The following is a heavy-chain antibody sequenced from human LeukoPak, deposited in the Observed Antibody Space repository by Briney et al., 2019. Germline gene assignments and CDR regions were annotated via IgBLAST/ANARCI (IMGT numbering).Heavy chain of an antibody. Sequence: GGSLRLSCIGSGFTFTTYAMSWVRQAPGKGLEWVSGISGSGGNTYYADSVKGRFTISRDNSKNTLYLQMDSLRAEDTAVYYCAKQPILSGYYSSNYYYYGMDAWGQGTTVTVSS. CDR3: AKQPILSGYYSSNYYYYGMDA. V-gene: IGHV3-23*01. D-gene: IGHD3-9*01. CDR2: ISGSGGNT. J-gene: IGHJ6*02. CDR1: GFTFTTYA.